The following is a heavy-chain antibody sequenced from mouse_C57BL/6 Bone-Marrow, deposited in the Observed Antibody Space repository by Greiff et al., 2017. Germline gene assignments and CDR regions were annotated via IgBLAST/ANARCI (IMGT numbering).Heavy chain of an antibody. CDR1: GYAFTNYL. CDR3: ARSENWDSWFDY. D-gene: IGHD4-1*01. Sequence: QVQLQQSGAELVRPGTSVKVSCKASGYAFTNYLIEWVKQRPGQGLEWIGVINPGSGGTNYNEKFKGKATLTADKSSSTAYMQLSSLTSEDSAVYFWARSENWDSWFDYWGQGTLVTVSA. CDR2: INPGSGGT. J-gene: IGHJ3*01. V-gene: IGHV1-54*01.